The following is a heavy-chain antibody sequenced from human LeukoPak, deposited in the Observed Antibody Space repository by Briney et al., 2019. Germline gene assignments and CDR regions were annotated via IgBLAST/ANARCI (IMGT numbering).Heavy chain of an antibody. CDR3: AKSGYNRFDY. CDR1: GFTFSAYG. J-gene: IGHJ4*02. V-gene: IGHV3-23*01. D-gene: IGHD5-24*01. Sequence: PGGSLRLSCAASGFTFSAYGMTWVRQAPGKGLEWVSHISDRGDNTYYADPVQGRFTISRDNSKNTLYLQMNSLIAEDTAVYYCAKSGYNRFDYWGQGTRVTVSS. CDR2: ISDRGDNT.